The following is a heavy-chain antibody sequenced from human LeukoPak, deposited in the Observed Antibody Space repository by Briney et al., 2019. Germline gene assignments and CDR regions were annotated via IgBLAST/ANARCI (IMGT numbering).Heavy chain of an antibody. CDR2: ISSSSSYI. CDR3: ARGGSQQWLVLHPAGY. D-gene: IGHD6-19*01. J-gene: IGHJ4*02. V-gene: IGHV3-21*01. Sequence: PGGSLRLSCAASGFTFSSYSMNWVRQAPGKGLEWVSSISSSSSYIYYADSVKGRFTISRDNAKNSLYLQMNSLRAEDTAVYYCARGGSQQWLVLHPAGYWGQGTLVTVSS. CDR1: GFTFSSYS.